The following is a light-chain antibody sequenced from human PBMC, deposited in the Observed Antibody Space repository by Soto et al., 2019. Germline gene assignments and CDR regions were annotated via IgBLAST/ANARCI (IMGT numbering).Light chain of an antibody. V-gene: IGKV3-20*01. Sequence: EIVLKQSPGTLSLSPRERATLSFRASQSVSSSYLAWYQQKPGQAPRLLIYGASSRATGIPDTFSGSGSGTDFTLTISRLEPEDFAVYYCQQYGSSPKTFGQGTKV. CDR2: GAS. CDR1: QSVSSSY. CDR3: QQYGSSPKT. J-gene: IGKJ1*01.